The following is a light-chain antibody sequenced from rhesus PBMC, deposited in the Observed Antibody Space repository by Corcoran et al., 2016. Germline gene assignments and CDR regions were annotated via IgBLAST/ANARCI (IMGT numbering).Light chain of an antibody. CDR2: KAS. J-gene: IGKJ3*01. V-gene: IGKV1-22*01. CDR3: QQYSSRPPIT. Sequence: DIQMTQSPSSLSASVGDTVTITCRASQGISSWLAWYQQKPGKPPKLLIYKASSLQSGAPSRFSGSGSGTDFTLTISSLQSEDFATYYCQQYSSRPPITFGPGTKLYIK. CDR1: QGISSW.